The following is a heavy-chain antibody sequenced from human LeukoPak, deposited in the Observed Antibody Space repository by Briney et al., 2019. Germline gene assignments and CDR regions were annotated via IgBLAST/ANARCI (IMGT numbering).Heavy chain of an antibody. CDR1: GFTFSSYS. V-gene: IGHV3-48*04. Sequence: PGGSLRLSCAASGFTFSSYSMNWVRQAPGKGLEWVSYISSSSSTIYYADSVKGRFTISRDNAKNSLYLQMNSLRAEDTAVYYCARDAHYDYVWGSYRPYFDYWGQGTLVTVSS. J-gene: IGHJ4*02. D-gene: IGHD3-16*02. CDR2: ISSSSSTI. CDR3: ARDAHYDYVWGSYRPYFDY.